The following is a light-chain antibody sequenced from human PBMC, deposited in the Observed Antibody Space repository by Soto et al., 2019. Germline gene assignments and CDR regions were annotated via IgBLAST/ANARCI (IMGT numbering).Light chain of an antibody. V-gene: IGLV4-69*01. CDR2: LNSDGSH. CDR3: QTWGAGIQV. J-gene: IGLJ3*02. Sequence: QSVLTQSPSASASLGPSVKLTCTLSSGPGSYGIAWHQQQPDKGPRFLMRLNSDGSHFKGDGIPDRFSGSSSGAEPYLTISSVQAEDEADYYCQTWGAGIQVFGGGTKLTVL. CDR1: SGPGSYG.